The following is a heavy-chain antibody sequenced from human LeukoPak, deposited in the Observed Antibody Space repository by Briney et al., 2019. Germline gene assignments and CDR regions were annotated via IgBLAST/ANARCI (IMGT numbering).Heavy chain of an antibody. D-gene: IGHD1-7*01. CDR2: INHSGST. CDR1: GGPFSGYY. Sequence: PSETLSLTCAVYGGPFSGYYWSWIRQPPGKGLEWIVEINHSGSTNYNPSLKSRVTISVDTSKNQFSLKLSSVTAADTAVYYCARLPTGNTRFLVDYWGQGTLVTVSS. CDR3: ARLPTGNTRFLVDY. V-gene: IGHV4-34*01. J-gene: IGHJ4*02.